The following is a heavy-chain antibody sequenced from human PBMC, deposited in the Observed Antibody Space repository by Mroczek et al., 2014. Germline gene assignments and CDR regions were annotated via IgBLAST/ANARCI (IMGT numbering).Heavy chain of an antibody. J-gene: IGHJ4*02. CDR1: GFTFSSYG. V-gene: IGHV3-33*01. CDR2: IWYDGSNK. Sequence: QVQLQESGGGVVQPGRSLRLSCAASGFTFSSYGMHWVRQAPGKGLEWVAVIWYDGSNKYYAGSVKGRFTISRDNSKNTLYLQMNSLRAEDTAVYYCAREGGDVTATAAQYWGQGTLVTVSS. CDR3: AREGGDVTATAAQY. D-gene: IGHD2-21*02.